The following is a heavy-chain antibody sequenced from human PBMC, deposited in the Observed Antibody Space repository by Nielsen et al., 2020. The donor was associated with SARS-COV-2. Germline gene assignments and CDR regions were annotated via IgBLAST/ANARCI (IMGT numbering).Heavy chain of an antibody. CDR3: AREGATNPFDY. J-gene: IGHJ4*02. Sequence: GSLRLSCTVSGGSISSSSYYWGWIRQPPGKGLEWIGSIYYSGSTYYNPSLKSRVTISVDTSKNQFSLKLSSVTAADTAVYYCAREGATNPFDYWGQGTLVTVSS. CDR1: GGSISSSSYY. D-gene: IGHD5-24*01. CDR2: IYYSGST. V-gene: IGHV4-39*07.